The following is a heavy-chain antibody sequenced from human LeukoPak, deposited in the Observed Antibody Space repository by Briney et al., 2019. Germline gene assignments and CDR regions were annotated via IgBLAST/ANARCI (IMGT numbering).Heavy chain of an antibody. CDR2: IYYSGST. CDR1: GGSISSYY. J-gene: IGHJ4*02. CDR3: ARASPPMAYYFDY. Sequence: SETLPLTCTVSGGSISSYYWSWIRQPPGKGLEWIGYIYYSGSTNYNPSLKSRVTISVDTSKNQFSLKLSSVTAADTAVYYCARASPPMAYYFDYWGQGTLVTVSS. D-gene: IGHD5-24*01. V-gene: IGHV4-59*01.